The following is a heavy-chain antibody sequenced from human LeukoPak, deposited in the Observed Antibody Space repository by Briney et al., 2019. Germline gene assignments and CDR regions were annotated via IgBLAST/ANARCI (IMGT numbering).Heavy chain of an antibody. CDR3: ARGPYDSSGYYYEDFDY. D-gene: IGHD3-22*01. J-gene: IGHJ4*02. Sequence: ASVKVSCKVSGYTLTELSMHWVRQAPGKGLEWMGGFDPEDGETIYAQKFQGRVTMTEDTSTDTAYMELSSLRSEDTAVYYCARGPYDSSGYYYEDFDYWGQGTLVTVSS. CDR2: FDPEDGET. V-gene: IGHV1-24*01. CDR1: GYTLTELS.